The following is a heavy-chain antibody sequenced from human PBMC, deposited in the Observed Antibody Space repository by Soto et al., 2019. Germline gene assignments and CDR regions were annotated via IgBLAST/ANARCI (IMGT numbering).Heavy chain of an antibody. J-gene: IGHJ3*02. CDR2: INAGNGNT. CDR1: GYTFTSYA. CDR3: ARDIELELRTGRFRRNVAAFDI. V-gene: IGHV1-3*01. Sequence: ASVKVSCKASGYTFTSYAMHWVRQAPGQRLEWMGWINAGNGNTKYSQKFQGRVTITRDTSASTAYMELSSLRSEDTAVYYCARDIELELRTGRFRRNVAAFDIWGQGTMVTVSS. D-gene: IGHD1-7*01.